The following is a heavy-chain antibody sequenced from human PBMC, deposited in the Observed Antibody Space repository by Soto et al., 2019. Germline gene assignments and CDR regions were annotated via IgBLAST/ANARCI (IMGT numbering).Heavy chain of an antibody. CDR3: ARLYYDYV. CDR2: ISYDSDTI. J-gene: IGHJ6*02. CDR1: GFTFGTYS. Sequence: PGGSLRLSCAGSGFTFGTYSMNWIRQAAGKGLEWIAYISYDSDTIQYADSVKGRFTISRDNAKNSLYLQMNSLRDEDTAVYYCARLYYDYVWGQGTTVTVSS. V-gene: IGHV3-48*02. D-gene: IGHD3-3*01.